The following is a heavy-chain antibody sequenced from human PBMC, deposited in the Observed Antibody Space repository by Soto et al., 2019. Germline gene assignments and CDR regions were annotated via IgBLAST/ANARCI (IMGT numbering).Heavy chain of an antibody. CDR1: GYTFTSYY. CDR2: INPSGGST. D-gene: IGHD3-10*01. J-gene: IGHJ4*02. CDR3: ASQGMGSGNLDY. Sequence: QVQLVPSGAEVKKPGASVKVSCKASGYTFTSYYMHWVRQAPGQGLAWMGIINPSGGSTSYAQKYQGRVTMTRDTSTSTVYMEQSSLRSEDTAVYYCASQGMGSGNLDYWGQGTLVTVSA. V-gene: IGHV1-46*03.